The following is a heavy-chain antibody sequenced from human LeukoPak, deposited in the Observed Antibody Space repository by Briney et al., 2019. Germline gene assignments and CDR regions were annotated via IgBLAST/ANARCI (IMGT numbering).Heavy chain of an antibody. CDR3: STWAFYHGLDV. CDR2: IHEDGGRT. D-gene: IGHD2/OR15-2a*01. J-gene: IGHJ6*02. V-gene: IGHV3-43*02. Sequence: GGSLRLSGAASGFSFADYAMHWVRQIPGRGLGCVAPIHEDGGRTFYADSVRVRFPFFRDNAKNSLFLQMDSLTSDDTAFYYCSTWAFYHGLDVWGQGATVIVSS. CDR1: GFSFADYA.